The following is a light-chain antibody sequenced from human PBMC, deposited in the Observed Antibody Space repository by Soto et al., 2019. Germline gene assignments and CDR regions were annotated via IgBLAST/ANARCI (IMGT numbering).Light chain of an antibody. J-gene: IGKJ2*01. CDR2: GAS. V-gene: IGKV3-11*01. CDR1: LSVSSD. Sequence: EVLMTQSPATLSVSPGDRVTRSCRASLSVSSDLAWYQQKPGQAPTLLIYGASIRATGVPARFSGSGSGTDFTLTISSLEPEDFAVYYCQQRSNWPPTYTFGQGTKVDIK. CDR3: QQRSNWPPTYT.